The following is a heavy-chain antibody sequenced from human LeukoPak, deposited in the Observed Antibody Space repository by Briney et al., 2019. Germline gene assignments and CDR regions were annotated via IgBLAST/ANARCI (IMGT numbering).Heavy chain of an antibody. J-gene: IGHJ4*02. V-gene: IGHV4-59*12. CDR1: GGSISSYY. CDR3: ARATKGSYYFDY. Sequence: SETLSLTCTVSGGSISSYYWSWIRQPPGKGLEWIGYIYYSGSTYYNPSLKSRVTISVDRSKNQFSLKLSSVTAADTAVYYCARATKGSYYFDYWGQGTLVTVSS. D-gene: IGHD1-26*01. CDR2: IYYSGST.